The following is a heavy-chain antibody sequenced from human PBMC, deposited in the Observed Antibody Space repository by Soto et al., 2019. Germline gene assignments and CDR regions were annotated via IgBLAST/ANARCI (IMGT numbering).Heavy chain of an antibody. CDR2: INHSGST. D-gene: IGHD4-4*01. V-gene: IGHV4-34*01. CDR1: DASFNVYY. Sequence: DSLSLTSEIHDASFNVYYGFWIRQSPGEGLEWIGEINHSGSTNYNPSLKSRVTMSVDASKNQFSLKLNSVTAADTAVYYCARDSTRRGACDIWGQGTTVS. J-gene: IGHJ3*02. CDR3: ARDSTRRGACDI.